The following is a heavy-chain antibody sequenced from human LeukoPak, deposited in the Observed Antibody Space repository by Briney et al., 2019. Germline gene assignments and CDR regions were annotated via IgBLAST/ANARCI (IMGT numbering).Heavy chain of an antibody. CDR2: INPNSGGT. D-gene: IGHD5-18*01. CDR3: ARGGTWIQLWVDDFDY. J-gene: IGHJ4*02. V-gene: IGHV1-2*02. Sequence: GASVKVSCKASGYTFTGYYMHWVRQAPGQGLEWMGWINPNSGGTNYAQKFRGRVTMTRDTSISTAYMELSRLRSDDTAVYYCARGGTWIQLWVDDFDYWGQGTLVTVSS. CDR1: GYTFTGYY.